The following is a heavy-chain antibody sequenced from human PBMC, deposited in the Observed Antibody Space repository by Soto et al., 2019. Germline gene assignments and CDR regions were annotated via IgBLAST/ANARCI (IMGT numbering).Heavy chain of an antibody. CDR2: IYTSGST. V-gene: IGHV4-4*07. CDR1: GGSISSYY. D-gene: IGHD2-2*01. J-gene: IGHJ4*02. Sequence: SETLSLTCTVSGGSISSYYWSWIRQPAGKGLEWIGRIYTSGSTNYNPSLKSRVTMSVDTSKNQFSLKLSSVTAAGTAVYYCARQEIGYCSSTSCYGSDYWGQGTLVTVSS. CDR3: ARQEIGYCSSTSCYGSDY.